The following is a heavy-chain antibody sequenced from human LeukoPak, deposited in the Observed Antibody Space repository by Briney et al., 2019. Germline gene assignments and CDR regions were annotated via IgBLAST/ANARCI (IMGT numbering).Heavy chain of an antibody. J-gene: IGHJ4*02. D-gene: IGHD3-10*01. CDR3: ARGDTISDY. CDR1: GGSFSGYY. Sequence: SETLSLTCAVYGGSFSGYYWSWIRQPPGKGLEWIGEINHSGSTNYNPTLKSRVTISVDTSKNQFSLKLSSVTAADTAVYYCARGDTISDYWGQGTLVTVSS. CDR2: INHSGST. V-gene: IGHV4-34*01.